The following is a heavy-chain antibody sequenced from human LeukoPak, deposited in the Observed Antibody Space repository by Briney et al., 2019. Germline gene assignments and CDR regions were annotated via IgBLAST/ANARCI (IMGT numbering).Heavy chain of an antibody. Sequence: VASVKVSCKASGYTFTDYYVSWVRQAPGQGLEWMGWINPDTGGTNYAQKFQDRVTMTSDTSITTAYMELTLLRSDDTAFYFCARGDYYGSGKVVAAWGQGTLITVSS. D-gene: IGHD3-10*01. CDR1: GYTFTDYY. V-gene: IGHV1-2*02. J-gene: IGHJ5*02. CDR3: ARGDYYGSGKVVAA. CDR2: INPDTGGT.